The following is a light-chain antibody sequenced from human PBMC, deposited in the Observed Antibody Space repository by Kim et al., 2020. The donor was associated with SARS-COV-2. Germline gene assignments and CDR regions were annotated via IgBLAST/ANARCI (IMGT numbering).Light chain of an antibody. CDR1: SSDIGSYNL. CDR3: CSYAGSII. V-gene: IGLV2-23*02. CDR2: EVI. Sequence: QSALTQPASVSGSPGQSITISCTGTSSDIGSYNLVSWYQQHPGQAPKLMIYEVIKRPSGVSNRFSGSKSGNTASLTISGLQAEDEADYYCCSYAGSIIFGGGTKLTVL. J-gene: IGLJ2*01.